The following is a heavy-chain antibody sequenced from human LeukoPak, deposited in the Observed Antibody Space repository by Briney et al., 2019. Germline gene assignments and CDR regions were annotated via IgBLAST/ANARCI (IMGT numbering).Heavy chain of an antibody. CDR2: IKQDGSEK. V-gene: IGHV3-7*01. CDR3: ARELSGYYTGYYYYMDV. Sequence: GGSLRLSCAASGFTFSSYWMSWVRQAPGKGLEWVANIKQDGSEKYYVDSVKGRFTISRDNAKNSLYLQMNSLRAEDTAVYYCARELSGYYTGYYYYMDVWGKGTTVTVSS. CDR1: GFTFSSYW. D-gene: IGHD3-3*01. J-gene: IGHJ6*03.